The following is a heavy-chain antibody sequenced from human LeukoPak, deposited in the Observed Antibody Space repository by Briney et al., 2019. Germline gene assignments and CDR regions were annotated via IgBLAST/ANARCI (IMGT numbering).Heavy chain of an antibody. V-gene: IGHV4-38-2*01. Sequence: PSETLSLTCAVSGYSISSGYYWGWIRQPPGKGLEWIGSIYHSGSTYNNPSLKSRVTISVDTSKNQFSLKLSSVTAADTAVYYCARGPREDYVWGSYRWYYFDYWGQGTPVTVSS. D-gene: IGHD3-16*02. CDR1: GYSISSGYY. CDR2: IYHSGST. J-gene: IGHJ4*02. CDR3: ARGPREDYVWGSYRWYYFDY.